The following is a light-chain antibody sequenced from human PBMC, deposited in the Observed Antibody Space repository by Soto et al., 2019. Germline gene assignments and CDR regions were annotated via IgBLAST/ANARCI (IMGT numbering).Light chain of an antibody. V-gene: IGKV3-20*01. J-gene: IGKJ5*01. CDR1: QSIRSSH. CDR2: GAS. Sequence: EIVLTQSPGTLSLTPGERATLSCRASQSIRSSHLAWYQQKPGQAPRLLISGASSRASGVPDRFSGSGSETDFTLIISRLQPEDFALYYCQQYGGSPITFGQGTRLEIK. CDR3: QQYGGSPIT.